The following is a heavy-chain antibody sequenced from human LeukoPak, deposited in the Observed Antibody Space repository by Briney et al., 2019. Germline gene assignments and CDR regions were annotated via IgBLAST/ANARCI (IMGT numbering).Heavy chain of an antibody. V-gene: IGHV3-7*02. Sequence: QPGGSLRLSCVASGFTSSSYWMSWVRQTPGKGLEWVAHLNQDGSERYYVDSVKGRFTISRESVKNSLYLQMNSLRAEDTAVYYCAKCGTGSNFDYWGQGMLVTVSS. CDR1: GFTSSSYW. J-gene: IGHJ4*02. CDR3: AKCGTGSNFDY. CDR2: LNQDGSER. D-gene: IGHD3-10*01.